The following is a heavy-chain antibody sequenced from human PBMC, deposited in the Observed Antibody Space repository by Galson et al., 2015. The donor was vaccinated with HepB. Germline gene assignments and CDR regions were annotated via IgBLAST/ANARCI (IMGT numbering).Heavy chain of an antibody. V-gene: IGHV5-51*03. CDR1: GYSFTTYW. CDR2: IYPGDSDT. J-gene: IGHJ6*04. Sequence: QSGAEVKNPGESLKISCKASGYSFTTYWIAWVRQTPGKGLEWMGIIYPGDSDTRYSPSFRGQVTISADKATNTAVLQWSSLKASDTAMYYCVRRDTMIRGGHGMDVWGKGTTVIVSS. CDR3: VRRDTMIRGGHGMDV. D-gene: IGHD3-10*01.